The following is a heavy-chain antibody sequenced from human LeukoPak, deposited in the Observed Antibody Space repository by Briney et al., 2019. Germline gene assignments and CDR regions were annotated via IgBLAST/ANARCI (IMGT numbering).Heavy chain of an antibody. CDR3: ATYSGYSSSWPNWFDP. CDR2: FDPEDGET. Sequence: GASVKVSCKVSGYTLTELSMHWVRQAPGKGLEWIGGFDPEDGETIYAQKFQGRVTMTEDTSTDTAYMELSSLRSEDTAVYYCATYSGYSSSWPNWFDPWGQGTLVTVSS. D-gene: IGHD6-13*01. V-gene: IGHV1-24*01. CDR1: GYTLTELS. J-gene: IGHJ5*02.